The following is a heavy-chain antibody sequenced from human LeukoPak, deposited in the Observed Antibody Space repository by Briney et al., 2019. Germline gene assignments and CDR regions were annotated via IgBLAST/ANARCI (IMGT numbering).Heavy chain of an antibody. CDR2: IIPIFGTA. CDR3: ARDPYSSGWYKSGYAFDI. Sequence: SVKVSCKASGGTFSSYAISWVRQAPGQGLEWMGGIIPIFGTANYAQKFQGRVTITADESTSTAYMELSSLRSEDTAVYYCARDPYSSGWYKSGYAFDIWGQGTMVTVSS. D-gene: IGHD6-19*01. CDR1: GGTFSSYA. V-gene: IGHV1-69*13. J-gene: IGHJ3*02.